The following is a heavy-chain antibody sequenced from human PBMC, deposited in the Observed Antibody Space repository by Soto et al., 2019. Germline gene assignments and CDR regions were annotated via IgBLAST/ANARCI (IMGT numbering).Heavy chain of an antibody. Sequence: EVQLVESGGGLVQPGGSLRLSCAASGFTFSSYWMHWVRQGPGKGLVWVSHIDPDGSPTHYADSVKGRFTISRDNAKNTLYLQMNSLRPEDTGVYFCASLSAPTDYWGQGTLVTVS. CDR3: ASLSAPTDY. D-gene: IGHD3-3*01. J-gene: IGHJ4*02. CDR1: GFTFSSYW. V-gene: IGHV3-74*01. CDR2: IDPDGSPT.